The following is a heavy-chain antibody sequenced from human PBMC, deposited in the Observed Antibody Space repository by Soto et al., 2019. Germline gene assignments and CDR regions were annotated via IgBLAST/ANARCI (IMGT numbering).Heavy chain of an antibody. CDR1: GFTFSSYG. Sequence: PGGSLRLSCAASGFTFSSYGMYWVRLAPGKGLEWVAVISYDGSSKYYADSVKGRLTISRDNSENTLYLQMNSLRAEDTAVYYCAKGSIVGATKDWFDPWGQGTLVTVSS. CDR2: ISYDGSSK. J-gene: IGHJ5*02. V-gene: IGHV3-30*18. D-gene: IGHD1-26*01. CDR3: AKGSIVGATKDWFDP.